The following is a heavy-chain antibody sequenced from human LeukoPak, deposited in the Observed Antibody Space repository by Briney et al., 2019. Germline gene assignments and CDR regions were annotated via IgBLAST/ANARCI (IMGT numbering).Heavy chain of an antibody. CDR1: GGSISSSSYY. V-gene: IGHV4-39*07. CDR2: IYYSGST. CDR3: ARMGFLLSYYFDY. Sequence: SETLSLTCTVSGGSISSSSYYWGWIRQPPGKGLEWIGSIYYSGSTYYNPSLKSRVTISVDTSKNQFSLKLSSATAADTAVYYCARMGFLLSYYFDYWGQGTLVTVSS. D-gene: IGHD3-3*01. J-gene: IGHJ4*02.